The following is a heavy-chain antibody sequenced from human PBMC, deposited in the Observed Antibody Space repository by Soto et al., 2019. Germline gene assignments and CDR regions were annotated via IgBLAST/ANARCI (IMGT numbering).Heavy chain of an antibody. D-gene: IGHD1-26*01. CDR2: IYHSGST. CDR1: GGSISSSNW. J-gene: IGHJ1*01. V-gene: IGHV4-4*02. Sequence: TSETLSLTCAVSGGSISSSNWWSWVRQPPGKGLEWIGEIYHSGSTNYNPSLKSRVTISVDKSKNQFSLKLSSVTAADTAVYYCARGGGGSYYGFQHWGQGTLVTVSS. CDR3: ARGGGGSYYGFQH.